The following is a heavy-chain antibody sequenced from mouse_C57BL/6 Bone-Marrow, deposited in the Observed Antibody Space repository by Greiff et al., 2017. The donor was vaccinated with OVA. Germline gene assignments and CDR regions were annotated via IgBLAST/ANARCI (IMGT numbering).Heavy chain of an antibody. CDR3: ERRGVYYGSSRDFDG. Sequence: VQLQQSGAELARPGASVKLSCKASGYTFTSYGISWVKQRTGQGLEWIGEIYPRSGNTYYNEKFKGKATLTADKSSSTAYMKLRSLTSEDTAVYFCERRGVYYGSSRDFDGWGTGTTVTVSS. CDR1: GYTFTSYG. V-gene: IGHV1-81*01. CDR2: IYPRSGNT. J-gene: IGHJ1*03. D-gene: IGHD1-1*01.